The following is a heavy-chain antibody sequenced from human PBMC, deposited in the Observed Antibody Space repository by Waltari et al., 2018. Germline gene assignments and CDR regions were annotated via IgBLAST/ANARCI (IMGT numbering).Heavy chain of an antibody. J-gene: IGHJ6*02. CDR2: ISNEGRCL. Sequence: EEQLLESGGGLVQPGDSLRLSCAASGFRFSNYWMNWVRQAPGKGLVWGVRISNEGRCLTFADSGKGRFTSSRDNAKNTLYLQMKRLRAEDTAVYYCVRLAQRTYRSPVPGRHYYYGMDVWGQGTTVTVSS. V-gene: IGHV3-74*03. CDR1: GFRFSNYW. CDR3: VRLAQRTYRSPVPGRHYYYGMDV. D-gene: IGHD3-10*01.